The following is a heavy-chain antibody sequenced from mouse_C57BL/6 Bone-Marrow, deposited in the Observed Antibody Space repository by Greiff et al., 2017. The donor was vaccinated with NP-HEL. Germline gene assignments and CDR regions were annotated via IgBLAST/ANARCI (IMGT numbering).Heavy chain of an antibody. D-gene: IGHD4-1*01. J-gene: IGHJ2*01. CDR1: GYTFTSYT. CDR2: INPSSGYT. CDR3: AIPLTYYFDY. V-gene: IGHV1-4*01. Sequence: QVQLQQSGAELARPGASVKMSCKASGYTFTSYTMHWVKQRPGQGLEWIGYINPSSGYTKYNQKFKDKATLTADKSSSTAYMQLSSLTSEDSAVYYCAIPLTYYFDYWGKGTTLTVSS.